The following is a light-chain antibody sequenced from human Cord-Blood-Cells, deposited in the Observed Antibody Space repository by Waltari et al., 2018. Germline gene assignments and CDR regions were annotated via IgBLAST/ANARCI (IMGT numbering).Light chain of an antibody. V-gene: IGLV3-19*01. Sequence: SSELTQDPAVSVALGQTVRITCQGDSLRSDYANLYQQKPGQAPVLVIYGKNNRPSGVPDRFSGSSSGNTASLTITGAQSEDEADYYCTSRDSSGNHRVFGGGTKLTVL. CDR1: SLRSDY. CDR2: GKN. J-gene: IGLJ2*01. CDR3: TSRDSSGNHRV.